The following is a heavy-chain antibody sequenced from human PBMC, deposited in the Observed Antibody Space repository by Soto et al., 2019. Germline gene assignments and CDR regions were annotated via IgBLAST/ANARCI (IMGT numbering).Heavy chain of an antibody. CDR1: GFTFISYS. V-gene: IGHV3-21*01. CDR3: ARQRSGYYSYFDY. Sequence: GGSLRLSCAASGFTFISYSMNWGRQAPGKGLEWVSSISSSSYIYYADSVKGRFTISRDNAKNSLYLQMNSLRAEDTAVYYCARQRSGYYSYFDYWGQGTLVTVSS. J-gene: IGHJ4*02. CDR2: ISSSSYI. D-gene: IGHD3-22*01.